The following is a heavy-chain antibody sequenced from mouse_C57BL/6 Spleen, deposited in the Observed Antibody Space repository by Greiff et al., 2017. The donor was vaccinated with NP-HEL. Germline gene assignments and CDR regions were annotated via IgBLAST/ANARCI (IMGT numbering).Heavy chain of an antibody. Sequence: VKLQESGPELVKPGASVKISCKASGYAFSSSWMNWVKQRPGKGLEWIGRIYPGDGDTNYNGKFKGKATLTADKSSSTAYMQLSSLTSEDSAVYFCANYGSSPYYFDYWGQGTTLTVSS. D-gene: IGHD1-1*01. CDR1: GYAFSSSW. V-gene: IGHV1-82*01. CDR2: IYPGDGDT. CDR3: ANYGSSPYYFDY. J-gene: IGHJ2*01.